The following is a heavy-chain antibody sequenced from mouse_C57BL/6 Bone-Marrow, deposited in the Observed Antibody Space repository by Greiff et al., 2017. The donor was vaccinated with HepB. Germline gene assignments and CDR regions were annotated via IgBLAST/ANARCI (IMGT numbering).Heavy chain of an antibody. CDR1: GFTFSSYG. J-gene: IGHJ2*01. D-gene: IGHD1-1*01. Sequence: EVKLVESGGDLVKPGGSLKLSCAASGFTFSSYGMSWVRQTPDKRLEWVATISSGGSYTYYPDSVKGRFTISRDNAKNTLYLQMSSLKSEDTAMYYCARQEDGSSYRYFDYGGQGTTLTVSS. V-gene: IGHV5-6*02. CDR2: ISSGGSYT. CDR3: ARQEDGSSYRYFDY.